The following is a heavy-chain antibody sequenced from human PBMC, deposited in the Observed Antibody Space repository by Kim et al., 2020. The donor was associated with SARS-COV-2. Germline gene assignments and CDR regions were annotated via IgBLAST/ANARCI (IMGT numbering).Heavy chain of an antibody. V-gene: IGHV4-34*01. CDR1: GGSFSGYY. Sequence: SETLSLTCAVYGGSFSGYYWSWIRQPPGKGLEWIGEINHSGSTNYNPSLKSRVTISVDTSKNQFSLKLSSVTAADTAVYYCARNHYYGSGSYWFYYYYG. D-gene: IGHD3-10*01. CDR3: ARNHYYGSGSYWFYYYYG. J-gene: IGHJ6*01. CDR2: INHSGST.